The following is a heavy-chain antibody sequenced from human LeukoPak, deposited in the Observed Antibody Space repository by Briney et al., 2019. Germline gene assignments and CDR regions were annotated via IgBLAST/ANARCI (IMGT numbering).Heavy chain of an antibody. CDR3: ASVGGVVHY. D-gene: IGHD3-3*01. CDR2: IYYSGST. CDR1: GGSISSGGYS. V-gene: IGHV4-31*11. J-gene: IGHJ4*02. Sequence: RTSETLSLTCAVSGGSISSGGYSWSWIRQHPGKGLEWIGYIYYSGSTYYNPSLKSRVTISVDTSKNQFSLKLSSVTAADTAVYYCASVGGVVHYWGQGTLVTVSS.